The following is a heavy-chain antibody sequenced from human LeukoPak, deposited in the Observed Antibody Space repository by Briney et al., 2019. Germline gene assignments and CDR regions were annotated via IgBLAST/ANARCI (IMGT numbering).Heavy chain of an antibody. Sequence: PSETLSLTCTVSGYSISSGYYWGWIRQPPGKGLEWIGSIYHSGSTYYNPSLKSRVTISVDTSKNQFPLKLSSVTAADTAVYYCARDRSSSWSAIHWFDPWGQGTLVTVSS. CDR2: IYHSGST. D-gene: IGHD6-13*01. CDR3: ARDRSSSWSAIHWFDP. CDR1: GYSISSGYY. J-gene: IGHJ5*02. V-gene: IGHV4-38-2*02.